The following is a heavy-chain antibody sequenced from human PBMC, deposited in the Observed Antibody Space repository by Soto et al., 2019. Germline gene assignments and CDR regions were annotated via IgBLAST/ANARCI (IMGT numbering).Heavy chain of an antibody. J-gene: IGHJ6*02. Sequence: SETLSLTCTGSGGSISRYYCSWFRQPPGKGLEWIGYIYYSGSTNYNPSLKSRVTISVDTSKNQFSLKLSSVTAADTAVYYCARDGYSSYYYGMDVWGQGTTVT. D-gene: IGHD6-13*01. V-gene: IGHV4-59*01. CDR2: IYYSGST. CDR3: ARDGYSSYYYGMDV. CDR1: GGSISRYY.